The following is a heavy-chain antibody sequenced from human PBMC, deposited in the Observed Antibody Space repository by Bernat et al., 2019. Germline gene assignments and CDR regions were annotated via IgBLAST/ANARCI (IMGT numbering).Heavy chain of an antibody. Sequence: EVQLVESGGGLVQPGGSLKLSCAASGFTFSGSAMHWVRQASGKGLEWVGRIRSKANSYATAYGASVKGRFTISRDDSKNTAYLQMNSLKTEDTAVYYCTSVLIVPYYYGMDVWGQGTTVTVSS. CDR2: IRSKANSYAT. V-gene: IGHV3-73*01. CDR1: GFTFSGSA. J-gene: IGHJ6*02. CDR3: TSVLIVPYYYGMDV. D-gene: IGHD2-21*01.